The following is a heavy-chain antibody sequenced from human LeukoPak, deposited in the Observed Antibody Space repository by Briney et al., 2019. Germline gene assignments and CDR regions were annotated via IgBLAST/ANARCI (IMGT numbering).Heavy chain of an antibody. CDR3: ARGSRGYCSGGSCYGVPFDY. V-gene: IGHV4-30-2*01. CDR2: IYHSGST. CDR1: GGSISSGGYS. J-gene: IGHJ4*02. Sequence: SETLSLTCAVSGGSISSGGYSWSWIRQPPGKGLEWIGYIYHSGSTYYNPSLKSRVTISVDRSKNQFSLKLSSVTAADTAVYYCARGSRGYCSGGSCYGVPFDYWGQGTLVTVSS. D-gene: IGHD2-15*01.